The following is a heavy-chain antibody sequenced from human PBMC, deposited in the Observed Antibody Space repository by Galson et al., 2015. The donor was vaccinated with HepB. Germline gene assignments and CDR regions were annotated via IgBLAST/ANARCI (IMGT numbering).Heavy chain of an antibody. CDR3: AKGQGWLYSYYYYGMDV. D-gene: IGHD6-19*01. Sequence: SLRLSCAASGFTFSSYGMHWVRQAPGKGLEWVAVISYDGSNKYYADSVKGRFTISRDNSKNTLYLQMNSLRAEDTAVYYCAKGQGWLYSYYYYGMDVWGQGTTVTVSS. J-gene: IGHJ6*02. V-gene: IGHV3-30*18. CDR1: GFTFSSYG. CDR2: ISYDGSNK.